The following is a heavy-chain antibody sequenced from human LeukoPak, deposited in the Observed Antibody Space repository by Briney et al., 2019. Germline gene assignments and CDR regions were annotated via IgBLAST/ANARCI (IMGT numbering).Heavy chain of an antibody. V-gene: IGHV1-2*04. D-gene: IGHD2-15*01. J-gene: IGHJ6*02. CDR1: GYTFTSYG. CDR2: INPNSGGT. Sequence: ASVKVSCKASGYTFTSYGISWVRQAPGQGLEWMGWINPNSGGTNYAQKFQGWVTMTRDTSISTAYMELSRLRSDDTAVYYCARERYCSGGSCYESRSLLYGMDVWGQGTTVTVSS. CDR3: ARERYCSGGSCYESRSLLYGMDV.